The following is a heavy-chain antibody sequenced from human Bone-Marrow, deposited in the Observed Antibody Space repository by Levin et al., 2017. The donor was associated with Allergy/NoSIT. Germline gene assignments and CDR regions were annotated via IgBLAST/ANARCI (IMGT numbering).Heavy chain of an antibody. V-gene: IGHV3-30-3*01. CDR2: ISSDGSVK. J-gene: IGHJ6*02. CDR3: ARDRSADSYDYYPMDV. D-gene: IGHD3-3*01. Sequence: SGGSLRLSCAASGFTFSSYAIHWVRQAPGKGLEWVALISSDGSVKYYPDPVKGRFTISRDNSKNTLYLQVNSLRAEDTAVYYCARDRSADSYDYYPMDVWGQGTTVTVSS. CDR1: GFTFSSYA.